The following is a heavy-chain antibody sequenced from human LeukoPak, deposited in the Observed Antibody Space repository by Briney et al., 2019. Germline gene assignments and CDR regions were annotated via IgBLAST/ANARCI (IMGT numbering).Heavy chain of an antibody. CDR3: ARGLQYQLLKALGYYYMDV. CDR1: GGIFSSHA. CDR2: IIPISGTA. J-gene: IGHJ6*03. V-gene: IGHV1-69*05. D-gene: IGHD2-2*01. Sequence: GASVKVSCKASGGIFSSHAIAWVRQAPGQGPEWMGGIIPISGTANYAQKFQGRVTITTDESTSTAYMELSSLTSDDTAVYYCARGLQYQLLKALGYYYMDVWGEGTTVTLSS.